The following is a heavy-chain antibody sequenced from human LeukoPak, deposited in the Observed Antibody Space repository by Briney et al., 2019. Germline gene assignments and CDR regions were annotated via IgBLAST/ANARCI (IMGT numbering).Heavy chain of an antibody. D-gene: IGHD6-19*01. Sequence: PSETLSLTCSVSGGSISSKNDYWGCTRQPPGKGLEWIGNIFYSATTFNNPSLKNRVTISVDTSKNHFSLNLSSVTAADTAVYYCARRSSGWYGHWYAPWGQGTLVTVSS. CDR1: GGSISSKNDY. CDR3: ARRSSGWYGHWYAP. CDR2: IFYSATT. J-gene: IGHJ5*02. V-gene: IGHV4-39*01.